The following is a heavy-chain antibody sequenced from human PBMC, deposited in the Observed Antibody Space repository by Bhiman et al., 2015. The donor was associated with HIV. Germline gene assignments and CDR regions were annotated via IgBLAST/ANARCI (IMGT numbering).Heavy chain of an antibody. CDR3: AREPGGTTEGRFDY. CDR1: GFTFSDAW. J-gene: IGHJ4*02. D-gene: IGHD1-7*01. Sequence: EVQLVESGGGLVKPRGSLRLSCAASGFTFSDAWMNWVRQAPGKGLEWVSSLSGSSGYVYYADSVKGRFTISRDNAKNSLSLQMNSLRAEDTAVYYCAREPGGTTEGRFDYWGQGTLVTVSS. V-gene: IGHV3-21*02. CDR2: LSGSSGYV.